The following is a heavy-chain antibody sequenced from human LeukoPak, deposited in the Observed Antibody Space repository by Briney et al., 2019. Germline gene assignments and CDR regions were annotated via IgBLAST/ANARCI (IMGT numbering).Heavy chain of an antibody. CDR3: AGTGIRNWFDP. J-gene: IGHJ5*02. Sequence: SETLSLTCSVFGDSISTTGYFWVWIRQSPGRGLEWIGSIFKNGNTFYNMSLKSRVTISVDTSKNEFYLNLASVTAADTAVYFCAGTGIRNWFDPWGHGILVTVSS. CDR1: GDSISTTGYF. D-gene: IGHD1-14*01. V-gene: IGHV4-39*01. CDR2: IFKNGNT.